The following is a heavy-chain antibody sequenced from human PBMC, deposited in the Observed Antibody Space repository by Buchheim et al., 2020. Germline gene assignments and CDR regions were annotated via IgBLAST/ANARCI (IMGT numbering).Heavy chain of an antibody. CDR1: GGSFSGYY. Sequence: QVQLQQWGAGLLKPSETLSLTCAVYGGSFSGYYWSWIRQPPGKGLEWIGEINHSGSTNYNPSLKSRVTISVDTSKNQSSLKLSSVTAADTAVYYCARAWRCSGGSCYGHYYGMDVWGQGTT. CDR3: ARAWRCSGGSCYGHYYGMDV. J-gene: IGHJ6*02. D-gene: IGHD2-15*01. V-gene: IGHV4-34*01. CDR2: INHSGST.